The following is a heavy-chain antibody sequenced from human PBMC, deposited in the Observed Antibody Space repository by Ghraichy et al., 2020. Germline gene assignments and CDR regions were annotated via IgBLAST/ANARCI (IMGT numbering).Heavy chain of an antibody. J-gene: IGHJ6*02. Sequence: SQTLSLTYTVSGGSISSGSYYWSWIRQPAGKGLEWIGRIYTSGSTNYNPSLKSRVTISVDTSKNQFSLKLSSVTAADTAVYYCARGAGYCTNGVCYPHYYYGMDVWGQGTTVTVSS. CDR3: ARGAGYCTNGVCYPHYYYGMDV. D-gene: IGHD2-8*01. CDR1: GGSISSGSYY. CDR2: IYTSGST. V-gene: IGHV4-61*02.